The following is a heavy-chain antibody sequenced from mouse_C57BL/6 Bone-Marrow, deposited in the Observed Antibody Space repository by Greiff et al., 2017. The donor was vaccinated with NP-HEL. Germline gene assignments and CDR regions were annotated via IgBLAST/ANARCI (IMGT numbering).Heavy chain of an antibody. CDR1: GYTFTTYP. Sequence: VQLVESGAELVKPGASVKMSCKASGYTFTTYPIEWMKQNHGKSLEWIGNFHPYNDDTKYNEKFKGKATLTVEKSSSTVYLELSRLTSDDSAVYYCARGYGSSYLYFDVWGTGTTVTVSS. V-gene: IGHV1-47*01. J-gene: IGHJ1*03. D-gene: IGHD1-1*01. CDR3: ARGYGSSYLYFDV. CDR2: FHPYNDDT.